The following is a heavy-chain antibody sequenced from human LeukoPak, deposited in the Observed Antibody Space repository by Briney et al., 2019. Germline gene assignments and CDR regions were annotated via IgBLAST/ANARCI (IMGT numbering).Heavy chain of an antibody. CDR3: ARTPVKIGVVVAAHPFDY. D-gene: IGHD2-15*01. J-gene: IGHJ4*02. V-gene: IGHV3-48*03. CDR2: ISSSGSTI. CDR1: GFTFSSYE. Sequence: GGSLRLSCAASGFTFSSYEMNWVRQAPEKGLEWGSYISSSGSTIYYADSVKGRFTISRDNAKNSLYLQMSSLGAEDTAVYYCARTPVKIGVVVAAHPFDYWGQGTLVTVSS.